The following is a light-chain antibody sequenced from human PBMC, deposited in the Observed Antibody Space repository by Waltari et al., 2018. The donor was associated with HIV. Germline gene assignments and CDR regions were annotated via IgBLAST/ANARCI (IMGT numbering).Light chain of an antibody. CDR1: SSNLGSNY. J-gene: IGLJ2*01. CDR3: AAWDDSLSGDVV. V-gene: IGLV1-47*01. CDR2: RNN. Sequence: QSVLTQPPSASGTPGQRVTISCSGSSSNLGSNYVYWYQQPPGTAPKLLIYRNNQRPSGVPDRFSGSKSGTSASLAISGLRSEDEADYYCAAWDDSLSGDVVFGGGTKLTVL.